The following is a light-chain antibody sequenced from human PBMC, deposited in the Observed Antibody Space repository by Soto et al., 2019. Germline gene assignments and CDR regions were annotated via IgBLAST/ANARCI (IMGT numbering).Light chain of an antibody. CDR1: QSIAYY. J-gene: IGKJ2*01. V-gene: IGKV1-39*01. CDR2: AAS. CDR3: KQSSNSPMYT. Sequence: DIQMTQSPSSLSASVGDRVSITCRASQSIAYYLNWFQQKPGKAPKLLIYAASSLQSGVPSRFSGSGSGTDFTLTISSLQPEDFATYYCKQSSNSPMYTFGQGTKLYVK.